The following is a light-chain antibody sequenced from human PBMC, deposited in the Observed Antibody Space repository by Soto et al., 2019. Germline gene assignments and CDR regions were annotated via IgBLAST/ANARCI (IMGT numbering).Light chain of an antibody. V-gene: IGKV3-20*01. CDR3: QHYVTSSIT. Sequence: EVGLTQSPGTLSLSPGERVTILCLASQSVSSTSLAWYQQKPGQTPRLLIYGASSRATGTPDRISGGGSGTHFTLTISRLEPEDFAVYYCQHYVTSSITFGQGTRLEI. CDR2: GAS. CDR1: QSVSSTS. J-gene: IGKJ5*01.